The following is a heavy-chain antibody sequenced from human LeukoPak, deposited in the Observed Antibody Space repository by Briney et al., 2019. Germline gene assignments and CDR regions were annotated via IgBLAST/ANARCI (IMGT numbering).Heavy chain of an antibody. D-gene: IGHD3-9*01. CDR1: DGSLSGYY. CDR3: ARGLLRYFDWLLQKYYYYMDV. V-gene: IGHV4-34*01. J-gene: IGHJ6*03. CDR2: INQSGST. Sequence: SETLSLTCAVYDGSLSGYYWSWIRQPPGRGLEWAGEINQSGSTNYNPSLKSRVTISVDTSKNQFSLKLNSVTAADTAVYYCARGLLRYFDWLLQKYYYYMDVWGKGTTVTVSS.